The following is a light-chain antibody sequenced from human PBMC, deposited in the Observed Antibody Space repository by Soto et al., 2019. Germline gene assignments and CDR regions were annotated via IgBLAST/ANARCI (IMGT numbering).Light chain of an antibody. CDR1: QSISSW. Sequence: DIQMTQPPSTLSASGGCRVTSACRASQSISSWLAWYQQKPGKAPKRLIYDASSLQSGVPSRFSGSGSGTEFTLTISSLQPEDFATYYCLQHSTYPLTFGGGSKVDIK. CDR2: DAS. CDR3: LQHSTYPLT. V-gene: IGKV1-5*01. J-gene: IGKJ4*01.